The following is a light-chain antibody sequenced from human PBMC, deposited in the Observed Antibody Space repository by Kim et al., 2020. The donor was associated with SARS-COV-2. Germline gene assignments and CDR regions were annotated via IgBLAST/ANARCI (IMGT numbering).Light chain of an antibody. CDR1: QDIRND. V-gene: IGKV1-17*01. CDR2: GAS. J-gene: IGKJ5*01. Sequence: ASLGEGVTLTCRASQDIRNDLGWYQQNPGRAPERLIYGASSLQSGVPSRFSGSGSGTECTLTISSVQPEDFATYFCLQHSTYPITFGQGTRLEIK. CDR3: LQHSTYPIT.